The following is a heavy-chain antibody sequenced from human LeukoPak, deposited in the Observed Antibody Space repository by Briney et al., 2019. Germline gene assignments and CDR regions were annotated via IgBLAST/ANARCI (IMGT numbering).Heavy chain of an antibody. CDR1: GYTLTGYY. D-gene: IGHD3-22*01. V-gene: IGHV1-2*02. CDR2: INPNSGGT. J-gene: IGHJ6*02. Sequence: ASVKVSCKASGYTLTGYYMHWVRQAPGQGLEWMGWINPNSGGTNYAQKFQGRVTMTRDTSISTAYMELSRLRSDDTAVYYCARAASITMIVVALYGMDVWGQGTTVTVSS. CDR3: ARAASITMIVVALYGMDV.